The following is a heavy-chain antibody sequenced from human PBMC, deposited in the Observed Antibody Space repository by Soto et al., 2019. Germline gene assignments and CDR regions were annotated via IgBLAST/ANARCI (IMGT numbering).Heavy chain of an antibody. CDR2: INAGNGNT. J-gene: IGHJ4*02. CDR1: GYTFTSYA. V-gene: IGHV1-3*01. CDR3: ARARATVVTRLDY. D-gene: IGHD4-17*01. Sequence: ASVKVSCKASGYTFTSYAMHWVRQAPGQRLEWMGWINAGNGNTKYSQKFQGRVTITRDTSASTAYMELSSLRSEDAAVYYCARARATVVTRLDYWGQGTLVTVSS.